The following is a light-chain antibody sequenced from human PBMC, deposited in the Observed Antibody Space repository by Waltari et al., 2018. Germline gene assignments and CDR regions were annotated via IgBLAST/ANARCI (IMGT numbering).Light chain of an antibody. V-gene: IGKV1-39*01. CDR3: QQDYSTPYS. CDR1: ENGNNY. CDR2: KAS. J-gene: IGKJ2*03. Sequence: DIQMTQPPSFLPASVGDRVTITRWASENGNNYLIWYQQKPGKAPKLLIYKASTLQSGVPSRFSGSGSGTDYTFTISSLQSEDVATYYCQQDYSTPYSFGQGTKVEIK.